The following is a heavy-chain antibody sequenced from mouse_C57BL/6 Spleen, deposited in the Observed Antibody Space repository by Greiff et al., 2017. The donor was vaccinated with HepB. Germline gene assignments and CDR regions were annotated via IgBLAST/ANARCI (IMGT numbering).Heavy chain of an antibody. J-gene: IGHJ2*01. CDR1: GYTFTSYG. V-gene: IGHV1-81*01. CDR2: IYPRSGNT. CDR3: ARSKILGAVDY. D-gene: IGHD4-1*01. Sequence: QVQLQQSGAELARPGASVKLSCKASGYTFTSYGISWVKQRTGQGLEWIGEIYPRSGNTYYNEKFKGKATLPADKSSSTAYMELRSLTSEDSAVYFCARSKILGAVDYWGQGTTLTVSS.